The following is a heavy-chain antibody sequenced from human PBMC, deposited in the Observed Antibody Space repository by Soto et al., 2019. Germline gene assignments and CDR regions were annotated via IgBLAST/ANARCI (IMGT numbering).Heavy chain of an antibody. D-gene: IGHD6-19*01. Sequence: ASVKVSCKASGYTFTSYYMHWVRQAPGQGLEWMGIINPSNGSTRYAQKLQGRVTMTTDTSTSTAYMELRSLRSDDTAVYYCARDGNPVAGADYWGQGTLVTVSS. CDR1: GYTFTSYY. J-gene: IGHJ4*02. CDR2: INPSNGST. CDR3: ARDGNPVAGADY. V-gene: IGHV1-46*01.